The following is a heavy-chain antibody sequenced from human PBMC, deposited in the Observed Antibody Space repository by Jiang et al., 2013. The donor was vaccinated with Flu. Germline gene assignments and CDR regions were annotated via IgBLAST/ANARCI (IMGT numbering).Heavy chain of an antibody. CDR3: ARGLSMNSGYYYIDDAFDI. CDR1: GFTFSSYS. D-gene: IGHD3-22*01. CDR2: ISSSSSYI. J-gene: IGHJ3*02. V-gene: IGHV3-21*01. Sequence: VQLLESGGGLVKPGGSLRLSCAASGFTFSSYSMNWVRQAPGKGLEWVSSISSSSSYIYYADSVKGRFTISRDNAKNSLYLQMNSLRAEDTAVYYCARGLSMNSGYYYIDDAFDIWGQGTMVTVSS.